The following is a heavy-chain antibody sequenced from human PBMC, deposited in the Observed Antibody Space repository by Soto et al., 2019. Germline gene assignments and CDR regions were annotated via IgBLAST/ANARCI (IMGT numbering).Heavy chain of an antibody. J-gene: IGHJ4*02. CDR1: GFTYNNYA. Sequence: EVQLLESGGALVQPGVSLSLSCAASGFTYNNYAMGCVRQAPGKGLEWVSAISSSGYSAYYADSVKGRFTISRDNSRNTMFLQMNKLSAEDTAVYYCAKGSVVAAANFDSWGQGTQVTVSS. CDR3: AKGSVVAAANFDS. CDR2: ISSSGYSA. D-gene: IGHD2-21*02. V-gene: IGHV3-23*01.